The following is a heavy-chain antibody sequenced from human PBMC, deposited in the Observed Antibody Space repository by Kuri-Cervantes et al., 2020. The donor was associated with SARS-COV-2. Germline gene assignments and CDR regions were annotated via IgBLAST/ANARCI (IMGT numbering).Heavy chain of an antibody. CDR2: TSYDGTSK. CDR1: GFTFNNYA. Sequence: GGSLRLSCAASGFTFNNYAMHWVRQTPGEGLEWVAITSYDGTSKYYADSVKGRFTISRDNSKNTLYLQMNNLRGDDTAVYFCARGRVGVQDFWGQGTLVTSPQ. J-gene: IGHJ4*02. V-gene: IGHV3-30-3*01. D-gene: IGHD2-21*01. CDR3: ARGRVGVQDF.